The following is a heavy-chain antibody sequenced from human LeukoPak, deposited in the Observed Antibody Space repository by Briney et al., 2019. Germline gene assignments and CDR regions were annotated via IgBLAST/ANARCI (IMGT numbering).Heavy chain of an antibody. V-gene: IGHV4-34*01. Sequence: SETLSLTCAVYGGSFSGYYWSWIRQPPGKGLEWIGEINHSGSTNCNPSLKSRVTISVDTSKNQFSLKLSSVTAADTAVYYCARAVGYDFWSGYSGYFDYWGQGTLVTVSS. D-gene: IGHD3-3*01. CDR3: ARAVGYDFWSGYSGYFDY. CDR1: GGSFSGYY. CDR2: INHSGST. J-gene: IGHJ4*02.